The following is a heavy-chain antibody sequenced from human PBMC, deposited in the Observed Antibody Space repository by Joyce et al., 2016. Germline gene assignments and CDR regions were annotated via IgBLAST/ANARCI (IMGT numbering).Heavy chain of an antibody. CDR1: GFVFSSYA. Sequence: QVHLVESGGAVVQPGRSLRLSCAASGFVFSSYAMHWVRQAPGKGLEWLAVISFRESNPGYAESVKGRFTISRDNSNNTLYLHMNGLRVEDTGLYFCSRVIAAPDRPPLDHWGQGTLVIVS. CDR3: SRVIAAPDRPPLDH. J-gene: IGHJ4*02. V-gene: IGHV3-30*04. CDR2: ISFRESNP. D-gene: IGHD6-13*01.